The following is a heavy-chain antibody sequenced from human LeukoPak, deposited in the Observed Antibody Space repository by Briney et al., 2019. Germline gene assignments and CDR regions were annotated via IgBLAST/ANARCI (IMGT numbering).Heavy chain of an antibody. V-gene: IGHV3-21*01. J-gene: IGHJ6*03. D-gene: IGHD6-6*01. CDR1: GFTFSSYS. Sequence: GGSLRLSCAASGFTFSSYSMNWVRQAPGKGLEWVSSISSSSSYIYYADSVKGRFTTSRDNAKNSLYLQMNSLRAEDTAVYYCARAALVYSSSSADYMDVWGKGTTVAVSS. CDR2: ISSSSSYI. CDR3: ARAALVYSSSSADYMDV.